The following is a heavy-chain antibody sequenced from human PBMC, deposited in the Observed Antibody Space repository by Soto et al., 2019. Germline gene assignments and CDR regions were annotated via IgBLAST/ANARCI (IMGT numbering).Heavy chain of an antibody. J-gene: IGHJ4*02. CDR3: ARQFEDIVVVVAATAPFFDY. D-gene: IGHD2-15*01. Sequence: SETLSLTCTVSGDSISSTRWWSWVRQSPGKGLEWIGDIYYGGSTNYNPSLKSRVTISVDTSKNQFSLKLSSVTAADTAVYYCARQFEDIVVVVAATAPFFDYWGQGTLVTVSS. CDR2: IYYGGST. V-gene: IGHV4-4*02. CDR1: GDSISSTRW.